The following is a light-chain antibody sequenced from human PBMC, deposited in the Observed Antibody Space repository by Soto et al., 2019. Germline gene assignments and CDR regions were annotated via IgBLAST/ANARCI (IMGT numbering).Light chain of an antibody. CDR3: QQRKNWPQLI. V-gene: IGKV3-11*01. CDR1: QSVGNF. J-gene: IGKJ4*01. Sequence: EIVLTQSPATLSLSPGERATLSCRASQSVGNFLAWYQQKPGQAPRLLIYDVSNRATGIPRRFSGSGAGTDFTLTIGSLEPEDFAVYYCQQRKNWPQLIFGGGTKVEIK. CDR2: DVS.